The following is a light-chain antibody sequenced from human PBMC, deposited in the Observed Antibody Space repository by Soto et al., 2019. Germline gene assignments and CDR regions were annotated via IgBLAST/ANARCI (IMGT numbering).Light chain of an antibody. V-gene: IGKV3-20*01. Sequence: EIGLTQSPGTLSLSPGERATLSCRASQSVSSSSLAWYQQKPGQAPRLLIYGASSRATGIPDRFSGSVSGTDFTLNISRLEPEDFAVFFCQQYGSSLPITFGQGTRLEIK. J-gene: IGKJ5*01. CDR3: QQYGSSLPIT. CDR2: GAS. CDR1: QSVSSSS.